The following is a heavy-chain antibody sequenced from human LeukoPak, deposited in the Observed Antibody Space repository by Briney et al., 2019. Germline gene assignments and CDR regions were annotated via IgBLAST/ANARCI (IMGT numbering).Heavy chain of an antibody. V-gene: IGHV3-23*01. CDR2: ISGGGDIT. CDR3: AKEEANNNWPPDGFDI. CDR1: GYTFSSYA. D-gene: IGHD1-1*01. J-gene: IGHJ3*02. Sequence: QPGGSLRLSCAASGYTFSSYAMTWVRQAPGKGLEWVSAISGGGDITSYADSVKGRFTISRDNSKNTLYLQMNSLRAEDTAVYSCAKEEANNNWPPDGFDIWGQGTMVTVSS.